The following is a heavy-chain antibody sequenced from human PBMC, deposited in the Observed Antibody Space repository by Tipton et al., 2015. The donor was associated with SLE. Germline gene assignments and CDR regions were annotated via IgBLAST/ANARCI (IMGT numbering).Heavy chain of an antibody. CDR3: ARSFSSSLYDNWFDP. D-gene: IGHD6-13*01. J-gene: IGHJ5*02. Sequence: TLSLTCAVYGGSFSGYYWSWIRQPPGKGLEWIGEINHSGSTNYNPSLKSRVTISVDTSKNQFSLNLNSVTAADTAVYYCARSFSSSLYDNWFDPWGQGSLVTVSS. CDR1: GGSFSGYY. CDR2: INHSGST. V-gene: IGHV4-34*01.